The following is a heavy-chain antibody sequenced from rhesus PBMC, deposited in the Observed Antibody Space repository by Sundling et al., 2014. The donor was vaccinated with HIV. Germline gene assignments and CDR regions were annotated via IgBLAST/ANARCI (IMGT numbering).Heavy chain of an antibody. CDR2: ISGSSGST. CDR1: GGSISGYY. V-gene: IGHV4-165*01. Sequence: QVQLQESGPGLVKPSETLSLTCAVYGGSISGYYFWNWIRQPPGKGLEWIGYISGSSGSTYYNPSLKSRVTISKDTSTNQISLKLASVTAADTAVYYCARDVNTLTSYWGQGLLVTVSS. D-gene: IGHD4-23*01. CDR3: ARDVNTLTSY. J-gene: IGHJ4*01.